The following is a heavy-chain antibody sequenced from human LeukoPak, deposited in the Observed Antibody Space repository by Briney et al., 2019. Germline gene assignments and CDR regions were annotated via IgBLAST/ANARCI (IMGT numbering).Heavy chain of an antibody. CDR1: GGSISSGRYW. Sequence: PSETLSLTCTVSGGSISSGRYWWSWIRQPAGKGLEWIGRMYTSGSTNYNPSLKSRVTISVDTSKNQFSLKLSSVTAADTAVYYCARDMPHYYDSSEDYFYYYYMDVWGNGTTVTGSS. CDR3: ARDMPHYYDSSEDYFYYYYMDV. V-gene: IGHV4-61*02. D-gene: IGHD3-22*01. J-gene: IGHJ6*03. CDR2: MYTSGST.